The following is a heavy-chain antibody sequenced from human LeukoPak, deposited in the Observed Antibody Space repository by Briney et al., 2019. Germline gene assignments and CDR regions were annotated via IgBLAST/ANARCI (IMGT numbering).Heavy chain of an antibody. CDR1: GYRFTTYW. D-gene: IGHD4-17*01. Sequence: GESLKISCKGSGYRFTTYWIGWGRQMPGKGLELMGSIYPGDSDTRYSPSFQGPVTSSPDKSISTAYLQWSSLTASDTAMYYCGRHLHGDLYFDYWGQGTLVTVSS. CDR2: IYPGDSDT. V-gene: IGHV5-51*01. J-gene: IGHJ4*02. CDR3: GRHLHGDLYFDY.